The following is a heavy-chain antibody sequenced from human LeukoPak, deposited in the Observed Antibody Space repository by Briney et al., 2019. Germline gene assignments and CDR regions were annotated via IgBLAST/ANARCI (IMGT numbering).Heavy chain of an antibody. Sequence: SQTLSLTCNVSGGSIRGYYWSWIRQPPGKGLEWIGYIYSSGSTNYNPSLKSRVTMSVDTSKNQFSLKVSSVTAADTAVYYCARVFDSGSQAYFYYMDVWGKGTTVTISS. V-gene: IGHV4-59*01. CDR2: IYSSGST. D-gene: IGHD3-10*01. CDR1: GGSIRGYY. J-gene: IGHJ6*03. CDR3: ARVFDSGSQAYFYYMDV.